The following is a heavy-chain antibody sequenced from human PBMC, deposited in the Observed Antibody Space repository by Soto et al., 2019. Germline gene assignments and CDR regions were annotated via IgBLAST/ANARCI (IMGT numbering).Heavy chain of an antibody. Sequence: EVQLVESGGGLVQPGGSLRLSCAASGFAVSANYMNWVRQAPGKGLEWVSVIYSDGRTYYADSVRGRFTISRDNSKNTLYLHVNCPSSGDTTLYYGAGDPVLAPVGPCHVMDVWGGGPSVPVSS. CDR1: GFAVSANY. CDR3: AGDPVLAPVGPCHVMDV. V-gene: IGHV3-66*01. CDR2: IYSDGRT. D-gene: IGHD3-3*02. J-gene: IGHJ6*04.